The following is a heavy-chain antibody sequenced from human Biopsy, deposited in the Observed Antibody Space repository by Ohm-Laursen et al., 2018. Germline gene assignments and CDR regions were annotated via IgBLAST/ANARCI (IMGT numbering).Heavy chain of an antibody. Sequence: SVKVSCKASGYTFTSYGISWVRQAPGQGLEWMGWINTENGNTIYAQNLQGRVTMTADTSTSTAYMEVASLRSDDTAVYYCARAKLEPVYYYYGMDVWGQGTTVTVSS. J-gene: IGHJ6*02. V-gene: IGHV1-18*01. CDR1: GYTFTSYG. CDR2: INTENGNT. D-gene: IGHD1-1*01. CDR3: ARAKLEPVYYYYGMDV.